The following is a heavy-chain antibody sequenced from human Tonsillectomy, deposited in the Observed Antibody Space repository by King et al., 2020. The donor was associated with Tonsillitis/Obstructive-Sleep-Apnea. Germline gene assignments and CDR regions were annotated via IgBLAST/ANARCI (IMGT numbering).Heavy chain of an antibody. Sequence: VQLVQSGAEVKKPGSSVKVSCESTGGSFSKSATSWVRQAPGQGLEWMGGVIPVLRKTNYAPKFRGRLTITADESTGTLYMDLSSLTSDDTAVYYCARGRPNPHNFWSGYYYYMDVWGKGTTVTVSS. D-gene: IGHD3-3*01. J-gene: IGHJ6*03. CDR2: VIPVLRKT. CDR1: GGSFSKSA. CDR3: ARGRPNPHNFWSGYYYYMDV. V-gene: IGHV1-69*01.